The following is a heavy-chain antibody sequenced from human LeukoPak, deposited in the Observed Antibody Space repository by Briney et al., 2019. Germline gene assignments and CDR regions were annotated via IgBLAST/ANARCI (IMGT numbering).Heavy chain of an antibody. J-gene: IGHJ3*02. CDR2: ISYDGSNK. Sequence: GGSLRLSCAASGFTFSSYAMHWVRQAPGKGLEWVAVISYDGSNKYYADSVKGRFTISRDNSKNTLYLQMNSLRAEDTAVYYCARVESDYYDSTTGAFDIWGQRTMVTVSS. CDR3: ARVESDYYDSTTGAFDI. D-gene: IGHD3-22*01. V-gene: IGHV3-30-3*01. CDR1: GFTFSSYA.